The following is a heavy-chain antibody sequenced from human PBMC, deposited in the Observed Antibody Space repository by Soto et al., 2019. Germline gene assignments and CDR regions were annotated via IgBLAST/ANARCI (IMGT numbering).Heavy chain of an antibody. V-gene: IGHV3-23*01. D-gene: IGHD5-12*01. J-gene: IGHJ4*02. CDR3: EKEGYSGYGYYFDY. CDR1: GFIFRNYA. Sequence: GGSLRLSCAASGFIFRNYAMIWVRQAPGKGLEWVSAIGDDVDYTYYADSVKGRFTVSRDNSKNTVYLQMNSLRVEDTAVYYCEKEGYSGYGYYFDYWGKGTLVTVSS. CDR2: IGDDVDYT.